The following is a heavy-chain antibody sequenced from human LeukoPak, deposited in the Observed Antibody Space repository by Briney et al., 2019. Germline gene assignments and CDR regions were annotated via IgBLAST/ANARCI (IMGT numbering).Heavy chain of an antibody. CDR2: IIPIFGTA. CDR3: ARESSSGSVFFDY. D-gene: IGHD3-22*01. V-gene: IGHV1-69*13. Sequence: VASAKVSCKASGGTFSSYAISWVRQAPGQGLEWMGGIIPIFGTANYAQKFQGRVTITADESTSTAYMGLSSLRSEDTAVYYCARESSSGSVFFDYWGQGTLVTVSS. CDR1: GGTFSSYA. J-gene: IGHJ4*02.